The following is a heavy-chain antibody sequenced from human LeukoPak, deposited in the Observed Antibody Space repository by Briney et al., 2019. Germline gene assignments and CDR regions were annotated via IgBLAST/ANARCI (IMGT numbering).Heavy chain of an antibody. CDR3: GKTDIYFNPIDY. CDR2: IHRDGRT. D-gene: IGHD3-9*01. CDR1: GVSISSSEW. J-gene: IGHJ4*02. Sequence: SETLSLTCAVSGVSISSSEWWIWVRQPPGQGLEWIGEIHRDGRTRYNPSLHTRVTMSIDYSKNQISLEVTSVTAADTAIYYCGKTDIYFNPIDYWGPGSLVTVSS. V-gene: IGHV4-4*02.